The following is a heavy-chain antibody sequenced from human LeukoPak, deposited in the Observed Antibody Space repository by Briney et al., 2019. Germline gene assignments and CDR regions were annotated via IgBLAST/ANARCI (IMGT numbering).Heavy chain of an antibody. Sequence: PSETLSLTCTVSGGSITYYYWSWIRQPPGKGLEWIGYIYYSGSTNYNPSLKSRVTISVDTSKNQFSLKLSSLTAADTAVYYCAGGGSHYDVFDIWGQGTMVTVSS. J-gene: IGHJ3*02. CDR2: IYYSGST. D-gene: IGHD1-26*01. CDR1: GGSITYYY. CDR3: AGGGSHYDVFDI. V-gene: IGHV4-59*01.